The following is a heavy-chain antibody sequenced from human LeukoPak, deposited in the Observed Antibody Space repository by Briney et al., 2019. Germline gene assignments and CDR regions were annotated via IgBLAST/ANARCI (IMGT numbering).Heavy chain of an antibody. J-gene: IGHJ4*02. D-gene: IGHD5-18*01. Sequence: MSGGSLRLSCAASEFTFSDYYMSWIRQAPGKGLEWVSYISRSGDYTNYADSVKGRFTSSRDNSKNTLYLQMHSLRVEDTAVYYCAQGRLGYSYGAFDHWGQGTLVTVSS. CDR2: ISRSGDYT. CDR1: EFTFSDYY. CDR3: AQGRLGYSYGAFDH. V-gene: IGHV3-11*03.